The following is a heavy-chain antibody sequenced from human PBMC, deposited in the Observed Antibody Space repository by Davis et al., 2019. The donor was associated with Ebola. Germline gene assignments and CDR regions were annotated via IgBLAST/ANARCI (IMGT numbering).Heavy chain of an antibody. D-gene: IGHD3-3*02. J-gene: IGHJ4*02. CDR1: GFTFSDFW. CDR3: VSQLSIFGVVR. Sequence: GESLKISCSASGFTFSDFWMTWVRQAPGKGLEWVANIKEDGDEKYYVGSVKGRFTISRDNAKKSLYLQMNRLRDDDTAVYYCVSQLSIFGVVRWGQGTLVTVSS. CDR2: IKEDGDEK. V-gene: IGHV3-7*01.